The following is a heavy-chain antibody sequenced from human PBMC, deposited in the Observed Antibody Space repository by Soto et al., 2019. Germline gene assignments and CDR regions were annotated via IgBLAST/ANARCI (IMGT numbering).Heavy chain of an antibody. CDR1: GGSVSGGSYC. D-gene: IGHD2-2*01. CDR3: ASVPLTTYFDL. CDR2: VYNSGST. Sequence: QVQLQESGPGLVKPSETLSLTCTVSGGSVSGGSYCWSWIRQPPGKGLECIGYVYNSGSTTYNPSLKRRLPISVDTPRTQFSLGLSFVAAADPAVCYCASVPLTTYFDLWGRGPLVTVSS. V-gene: IGHV4-61*01. J-gene: IGHJ2*01.